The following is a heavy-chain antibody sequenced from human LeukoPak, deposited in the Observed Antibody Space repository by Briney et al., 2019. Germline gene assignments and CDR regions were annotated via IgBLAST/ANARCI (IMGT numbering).Heavy chain of an antibody. CDR2: IYSGGST. CDR3: ATESYYDSSYDY. D-gene: IGHD3-22*01. Sequence: GGSLRLSCAASGFTVSSNYMSWVRQAPGKGLEWVSVIYSGGSTYYADSVKGRFTISRDNSKNTLYLQMNSLRAEDTAVYYCATESYYDSSYDYWGQGTLVTVSS. J-gene: IGHJ4*02. V-gene: IGHV3-66*01. CDR1: GFTVSSNY.